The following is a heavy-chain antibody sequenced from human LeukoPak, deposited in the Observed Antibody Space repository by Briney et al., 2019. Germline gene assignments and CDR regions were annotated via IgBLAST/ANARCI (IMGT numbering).Heavy chain of an antibody. Sequence: GGSLRLSCAASGFTFSDYYMSWIRQAPGKGLEWVSYISSSGSTIYYADSVKGRFTISRDNAKNSLYLQMNSLRAEDTAVYYCAKEVTRVSRKAGDWFDPRGQGTRVTVSS. CDR3: AKEVTRVSRKAGDWFDP. V-gene: IGHV3-11*01. D-gene: IGHD2-21*02. CDR1: GFTFSDYY. CDR2: ISSSGSTI. J-gene: IGHJ5*02.